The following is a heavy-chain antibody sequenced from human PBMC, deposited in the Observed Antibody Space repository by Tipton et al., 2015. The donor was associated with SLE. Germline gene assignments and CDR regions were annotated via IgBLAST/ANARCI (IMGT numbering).Heavy chain of an antibody. CDR1: GGSISSTSYF. V-gene: IGHV4-39*01. CDR3: ARQKTAVEITFDS. D-gene: IGHD2-21*02. CDR2: IYYSGNI. J-gene: IGHJ4*02. Sequence: TLSLTCTVSGGSISSTSYFWGWIRQPPGKGLEWIGSIYYSGNIYYNPSLESRVTLSVDTSKNQFSLKLTSVTAADTAVYYCARQKTAVEITFDSWGQGALVTVSS.